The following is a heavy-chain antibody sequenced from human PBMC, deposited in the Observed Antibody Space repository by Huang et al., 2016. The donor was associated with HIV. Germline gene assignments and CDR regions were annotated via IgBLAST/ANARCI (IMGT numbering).Heavy chain of an antibody. V-gene: IGHV3-53*01. CDR2: IYVGGET. J-gene: IGHJ3*02. Sequence: LRLSCATSGLTVRSNYMSWVRQAPGKGLKWVSIIYVGGETYYADSVKDRFTISRDNSKNTVYLQMNSLGGEDTAVYYCARGSAGGSGAYDIWGQGTMVTVSS. CDR3: ARGSAGGSGAYDI. D-gene: IGHD3-10*01. CDR1: GLTVRSNY.